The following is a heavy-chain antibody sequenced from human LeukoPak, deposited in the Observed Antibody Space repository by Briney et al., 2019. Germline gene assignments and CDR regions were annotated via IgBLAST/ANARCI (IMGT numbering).Heavy chain of an antibody. CDR3: AGCSSEINYDFWSGYSSYWYFDL. CDR2: IYYSGST. Sequence: SETLSLTCTVSGGSISSHYWSWIRQPPGKGLEWIGYIYYSGSTNYNPSLKSRVTISVDTSKNQFSLKLSSVTAADTAVYYCAGCSSEINYDFWSGYSSYWYFDLWGRGTLVTVSS. D-gene: IGHD3-3*01. CDR1: GGSISSHY. V-gene: IGHV4-59*11. J-gene: IGHJ2*01.